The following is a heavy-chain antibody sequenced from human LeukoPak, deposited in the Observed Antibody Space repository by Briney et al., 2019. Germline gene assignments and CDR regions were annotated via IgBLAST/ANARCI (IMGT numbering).Heavy chain of an antibody. CDR3: ARRRSGWLQFSFDY. Sequence: SETLSLTCSVSGGSISSSSSYWGWIRQPPGKGLEWIGSIYYSGSSFDNPALKSRVTISVDTSKNQFSLKLSSVTAADTAVYYCARRRSGWLQFSFDYWGQGTLVTVSS. CDR2: IYYSGSS. V-gene: IGHV4-39*01. D-gene: IGHD5-24*01. CDR1: GGSISSSSSY. J-gene: IGHJ4*02.